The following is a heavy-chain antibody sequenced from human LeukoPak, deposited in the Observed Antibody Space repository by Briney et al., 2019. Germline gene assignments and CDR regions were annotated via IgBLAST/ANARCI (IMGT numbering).Heavy chain of an antibody. V-gene: IGHV3-74*01. J-gene: IGHJ4*02. CDR2: INFDGSSI. CDR1: GFTFSSYS. Sequence: GGSLRLSCAASGFTFSSYSMNWVRQGSGKGLVWVSRINFDGSSIGYADSVKGRFTISRDNAKNMLYLQMNNLSAEDTAVYYCAAVGAPLDYWGQGTLVTVSS. CDR3: AAVGAPLDY. D-gene: IGHD1-26*01.